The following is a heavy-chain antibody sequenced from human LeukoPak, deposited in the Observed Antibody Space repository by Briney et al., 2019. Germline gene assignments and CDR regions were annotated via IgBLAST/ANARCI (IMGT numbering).Heavy chain of an antibody. CDR3: ARGTPLHGDYLNDPFDI. V-gene: IGHV3-30-3*01. J-gene: IGHJ3*02. D-gene: IGHD4-17*01. CDR1: GFTFSNCA. CDR2: ISYDGSNT. Sequence: PGGSLRLSCAASGFTFSNCAMHWVRQAPGNGLEWVALISYDGSNTFYADSVKGRFTISRDISKNTLYLQMNRLRAEDTAVFYCARGTPLHGDYLNDPFDIWGQGTMVTVSS.